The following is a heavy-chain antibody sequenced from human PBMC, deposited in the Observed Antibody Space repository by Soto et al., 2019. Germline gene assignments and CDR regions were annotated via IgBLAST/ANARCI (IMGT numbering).Heavy chain of an antibody. CDR1: GDTFSSYT. J-gene: IGHJ6*02. CDR2: IMPMFGTA. CDR3: ARDPGKGWGSLFVDKNDYCYGMDV. V-gene: IGHV1-69*06. Sequence: QVQLVQSGAEVKKPGSSVKVSCKASGDTFSSYTISWVRQAPGQGLEWMGGIMPMFGTANYAQKFLGRVTITADKSTSTGYMQVSSLRSADTAVYYCARDPGKGWGSLFVDKNDYCYGMDVWGQGTAVTVSS. D-gene: IGHD3-16*01.